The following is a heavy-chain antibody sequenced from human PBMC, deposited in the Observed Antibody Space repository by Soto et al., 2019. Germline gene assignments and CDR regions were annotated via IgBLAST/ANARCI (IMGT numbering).Heavy chain of an antibody. J-gene: IGHJ4*02. Sequence: QLQLQESGPGLVKPSETLSLTCTVSGGSISSSSYYWGWIRQPPGKGLEWIGSIYYSGSTYYNPSLKSRVTISADTSKNHFSLKLSSVTAADTAVYYCARGVDIVVVPAANAIGEGDYWGQGTLVTVSS. CDR2: IYYSGST. D-gene: IGHD2-2*01. V-gene: IGHV4-39*02. CDR3: ARGVDIVVVPAANAIGEGDY. CDR1: GGSISSSSYY.